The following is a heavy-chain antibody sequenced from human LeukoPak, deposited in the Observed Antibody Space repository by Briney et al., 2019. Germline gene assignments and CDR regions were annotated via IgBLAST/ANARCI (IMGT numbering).Heavy chain of an antibody. Sequence: SETLSLTRTVSGGSISSSSYYWGWVRQPPGKGLEWIGSIYYSGSTYYNPSLKSRVTISVDTSKNQFSLKLSSVTAADTAVYYCASLYSSSWYDYWGQGTLVTVSS. CDR3: ASLYSSSWYDY. D-gene: IGHD6-13*01. CDR2: IYYSGST. CDR1: GGSISSSSYY. V-gene: IGHV4-39*01. J-gene: IGHJ4*02.